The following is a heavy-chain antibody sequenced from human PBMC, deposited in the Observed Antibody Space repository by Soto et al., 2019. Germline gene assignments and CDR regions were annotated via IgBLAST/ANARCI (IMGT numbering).Heavy chain of an antibody. CDR3: VKATSGGLLYYGMEV. V-gene: IGHV3-23*01. Sequence: ELQLLESGGGFEQPGGSLRLSCAASGFTFSTIAMAWVRQAPGKGLEWVSSISPSGDYAYFADSVKGRFTMSRDNSKNTVYLQLDSLRVEDTATYYCVKATSGGLLYYGMEVWGQGTTVTVSS. CDR1: GFTFSTIA. CDR2: ISPSGDYA. J-gene: IGHJ6*02. D-gene: IGHD1-26*01.